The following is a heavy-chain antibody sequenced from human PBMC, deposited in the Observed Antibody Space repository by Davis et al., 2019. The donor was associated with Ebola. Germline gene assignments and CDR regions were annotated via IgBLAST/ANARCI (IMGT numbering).Heavy chain of an antibody. CDR3: ARGIAVAGTAEYGMDV. D-gene: IGHD6-19*01. Sequence: PSETLSLTCTVSGGSISSYYWSWIRQPPGKGLEWIGYIYYNGSANYNPSLKSRVTISVDTSKNQFSLKLSSVTAADTAVYYCARGIAVAGTAEYGMDVWGQGTTVTVSS. V-gene: IGHV4-59*01. J-gene: IGHJ6*02. CDR2: IYYNGSA. CDR1: GGSISSYY.